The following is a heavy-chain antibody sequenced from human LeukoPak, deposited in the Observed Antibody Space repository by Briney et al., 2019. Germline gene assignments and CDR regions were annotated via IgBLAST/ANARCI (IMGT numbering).Heavy chain of an antibody. J-gene: IGHJ5*02. V-gene: IGHV7-4-1*02. D-gene: IGHD2-15*01. CDR1: GYTFTSYA. Sequence: ASVKVSCKASGYTFTSYAMNWVRQAPGQGLEWMGWINTNTGNPTYAQGFTGRFVFSLDTSVSTAYLQISSLKAEDTAVYYCARDQGGYCSGGSCYENWFDPWGQGTLVTVSS. CDR3: ARDQGGYCSGGSCYENWFDP. CDR2: INTNTGNP.